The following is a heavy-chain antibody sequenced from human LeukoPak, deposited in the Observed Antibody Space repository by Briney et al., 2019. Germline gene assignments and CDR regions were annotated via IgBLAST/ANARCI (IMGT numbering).Heavy chain of an antibody. J-gene: IGHJ4*02. CDR1: GFTFSNYW. V-gene: IGHV3-7*01. CDR3: ARDWITAGPS. D-gene: IGHD6-13*01. CDR2: IKYDGSEK. Sequence: GGSLRLSCAASGFTFSNYWMSWVRQAPGKGLEWVANIKYDGSEKYYVDSVKGRFTISRDNAKSPLYLQMNSLRTEDTAVYYCARDWITAGPSGGQGTLVTVSS.